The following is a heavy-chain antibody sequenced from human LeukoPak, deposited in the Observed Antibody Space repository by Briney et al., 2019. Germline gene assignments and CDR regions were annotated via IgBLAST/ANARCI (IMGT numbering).Heavy chain of an antibody. CDR3: AKAPLGWGFYYYMDV. V-gene: IGHV3-9*01. D-gene: IGHD7-27*01. CDR2: ISWNSGSI. J-gene: IGHJ6*03. CDR1: GFAFDDYA. Sequence: SLRLSCAASGFAFDDYAMHWVRQAPGKGLEWVSGISWNSGSIGYADSVRGRFTISRDNAKNSLYLQMNSLRAEDTALYYCAKAPLGWGFYYYMDVWGKGTTVTVSS.